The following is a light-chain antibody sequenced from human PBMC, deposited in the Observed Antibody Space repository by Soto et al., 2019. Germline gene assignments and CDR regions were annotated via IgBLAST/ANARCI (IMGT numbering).Light chain of an antibody. J-gene: IGLJ1*01. Sequence: QSALTQPPSASGSLGQSVTISCTGTSSDVGGYNYVSWYQQHPGKAPKLMIYEVSKRPSGVPDRFSGSKSGNTASLTVSGLQAEDEADYYCRSYAGSNNLGVFGTGTKVNVL. CDR2: EVS. V-gene: IGLV2-8*01. CDR3: RSYAGSNNLGV. CDR1: SSDVGGYNY.